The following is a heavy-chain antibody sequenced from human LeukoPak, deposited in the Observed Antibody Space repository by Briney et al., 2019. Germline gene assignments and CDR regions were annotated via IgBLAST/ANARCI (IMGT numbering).Heavy chain of an antibody. CDR2: IYTSGST. Sequence: PSETLSLTCTVSGGSISSGSYYWRWLRQPAGKGLEGIGRIYTSGSTNYNPSLKSRVTISVDTSKNKFSLKLSSVTAADTAVYYCARDRCSSTSCYMYYMDVWGKGTTVTVSS. CDR1: GGSISSGSYY. D-gene: IGHD2-2*02. V-gene: IGHV4-61*02. J-gene: IGHJ6*03. CDR3: ARDRCSSTSCYMYYMDV.